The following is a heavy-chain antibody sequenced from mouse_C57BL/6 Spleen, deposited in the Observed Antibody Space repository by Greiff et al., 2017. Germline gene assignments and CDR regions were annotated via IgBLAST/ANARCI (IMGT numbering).Heavy chain of an antibody. CDR1: GFTFSDYG. J-gene: IGHJ4*01. Sequence: EVQGVESGGGLVKPGGSLKLSCAASGFTFSDYGMHWVRQAPEKGLEWVAYISSGSSTIYYADTVKGRFTISRDNAKNTLFLQMTSLRSEDTAMYYCARDYYGSSRYAMDYWGQGTSVTVSS. CDR2: ISSGSSTI. D-gene: IGHD1-1*01. V-gene: IGHV5-17*01. CDR3: ARDYYGSSRYAMDY.